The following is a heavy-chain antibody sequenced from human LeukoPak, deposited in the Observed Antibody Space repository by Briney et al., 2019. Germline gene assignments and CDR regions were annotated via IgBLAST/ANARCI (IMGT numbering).Heavy chain of an antibody. D-gene: IGHD2-2*01. CDR3: ARGGDAPGWFDP. CDR2: INHSGST. CDR1: GGSFSGYY. J-gene: IGHJ5*02. Sequence: SETLSLTCAVYGGSFSGYYSSWIRQPPGKGLEWIGEINHSGSTNYNPSLKSRVTISVDTSKNQFSLKLSSVTAADTAVYYCARGGDAPGWFDPWGQGTLVTVSS. V-gene: IGHV4-34*01.